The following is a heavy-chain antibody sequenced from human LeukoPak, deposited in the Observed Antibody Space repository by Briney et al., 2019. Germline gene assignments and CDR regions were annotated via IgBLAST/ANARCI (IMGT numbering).Heavy chain of an antibody. CDR3: ARDIGWLHPYYGMDV. Sequence: SETLSLTCTVSGGSISSYYWSWIRQPPGKGLEWIGYIYYSGSTNYNPSLKSRVTISVDTSKNQFSLKLSSVTAADTAVYYCARDIGWLHPYYGMDVWGQGTAVTVSS. D-gene: IGHD3-9*01. J-gene: IGHJ6*02. CDR1: GGSISSYY. CDR2: IYYSGST. V-gene: IGHV4-59*01.